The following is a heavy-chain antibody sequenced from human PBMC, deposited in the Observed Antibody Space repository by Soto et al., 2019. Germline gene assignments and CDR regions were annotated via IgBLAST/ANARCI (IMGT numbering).Heavy chain of an antibody. CDR2: INPSGGST. J-gene: IGHJ3*02. D-gene: IGHD5-12*01. Sequence: ASVKVSCKASGYTFTSYYMHWVRQAPGQGLEWMGIINPSGGSTSYAQKFQGRVTMTRDTSTSTVYMELSSLRSEDTAVYYCARSGYSGYDSPDAFDIWGKGTMVTVSS. V-gene: IGHV1-46*03. CDR3: ARSGYSGYDSPDAFDI. CDR1: GYTFTSYY.